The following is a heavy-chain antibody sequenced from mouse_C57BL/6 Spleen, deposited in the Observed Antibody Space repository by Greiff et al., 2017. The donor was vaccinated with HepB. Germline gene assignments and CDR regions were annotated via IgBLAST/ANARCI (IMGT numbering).Heavy chain of an antibody. D-gene: IGHD1-1*01. Sequence: QVQLQQSGAELAKPGASVTLSCKASGYTFTSYWMHWVKQRPGQGLEWIGYINTSSGYTKYNQKVKDKATLTADKSSSTAYMQLRSLTSEDAAVYYCARWTTVVATNDYWGQGTTLTVSS. J-gene: IGHJ2*01. CDR3: ARWTTVVATNDY. V-gene: IGHV1-7*01. CDR1: GYTFTSYW. CDR2: INTSSGYT.